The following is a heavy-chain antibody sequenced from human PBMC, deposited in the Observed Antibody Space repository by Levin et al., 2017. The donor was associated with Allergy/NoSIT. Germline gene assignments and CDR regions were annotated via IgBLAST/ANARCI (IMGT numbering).Heavy chain of an antibody. CDR1: GGSISSSSYY. V-gene: IGHV4-39*01. CDR2: IYHSGTT. CDR3: ARHRYYYDSGGVDDAFEI. Sequence: SETLSLTCTVSGGSISSSSYYWGWIRQPPGTGLEWIGTIYHSGTTYFNPSLKSRVIISVDTSKNQFTLKLSSLTAADTAVYYCARHRYYYDSGGVDDAFEIWGQGTMVTVSS. D-gene: IGHD3-22*01. J-gene: IGHJ3*02.